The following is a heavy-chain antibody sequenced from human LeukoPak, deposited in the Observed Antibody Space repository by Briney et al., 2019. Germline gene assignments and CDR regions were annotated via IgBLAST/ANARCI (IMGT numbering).Heavy chain of an antibody. CDR1: GGSISSGSYY. J-gene: IGHJ4*02. CDR3: ARGFWTFDY. CDR2: IYTSGST. Sequence: PSETLSLTCTVSGGSISSGSYYWSWIRQPAGKGLEWIGRIYTSGSTNYNPSLKSRVTISVDTSKNQFSLKLSSVTAADTAVYYCARGFWTFDYWGQGTLVTVSS. D-gene: IGHD3/OR15-3a*01. V-gene: IGHV4-61*02.